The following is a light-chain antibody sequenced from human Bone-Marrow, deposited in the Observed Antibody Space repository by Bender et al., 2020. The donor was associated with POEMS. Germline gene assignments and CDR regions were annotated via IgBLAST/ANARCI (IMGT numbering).Light chain of an antibody. CDR3: QSWGSNTAV. J-gene: IGLJ2*01. Sequence: SYELTQPPSVSVSPGQTATIPCSGEKLGEEYACWYQQKPGQSPVVVIYQDTKRPSGIPERFSGSTSGNTASLTISGTQTMDEADYYCQSWGSNTAVFCGGTKLTVL. CDR2: QDT. V-gene: IGLV3-1*01. CDR1: KLGEEY.